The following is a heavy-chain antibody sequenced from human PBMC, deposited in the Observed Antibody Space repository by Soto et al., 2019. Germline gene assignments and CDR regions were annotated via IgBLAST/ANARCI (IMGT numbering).Heavy chain of an antibody. Sequence: PGGSLRLSCAASGFTFSTHGMSWVRQAPGKGLEWVSTITGSSDKTLYTDSVKGRFTISRDNSRNTLFLQMDSLKPEDTAIYYCAKRGVAVASTPWFDPWGQGTLVTVSS. J-gene: IGHJ5*02. CDR3: AKRGVAVASTPWFDP. CDR1: GFTFSTHG. V-gene: IGHV3-23*01. CDR2: ITGSSDKT. D-gene: IGHD2-15*01.